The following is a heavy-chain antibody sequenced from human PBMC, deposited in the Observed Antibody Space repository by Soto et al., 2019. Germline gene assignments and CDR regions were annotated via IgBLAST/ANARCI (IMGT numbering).Heavy chain of an antibody. CDR3: ARPSGAPRAAAALYYYYGMDV. D-gene: IGHD6-13*01. Sequence: ASVKVSCKASGYTFTSYYMHWVRQAPGQGLEWMGIINPSGGSTSYAQKFQGRVTMTRDTSTSTVYMELSSLRSEDTAVYYCARPSGAPRAAAALYYYYGMDVWGQGTTVTVSS. CDR1: GYTFTSYY. CDR2: INPSGGST. V-gene: IGHV1-46*01. J-gene: IGHJ6*02.